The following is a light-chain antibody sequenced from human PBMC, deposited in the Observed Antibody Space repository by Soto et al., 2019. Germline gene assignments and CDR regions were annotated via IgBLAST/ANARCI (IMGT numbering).Light chain of an antibody. CDR2: DAS. Sequence: DIHMTQSPSTLSAALGDRVTITFRASQSISSWLAWYQQKPGKAPKLLIYDASSLESGVPSRFSGSGSGTEFILTISSLQPDDFATYYCQQYNSYSPWTFGQGTKVDI. J-gene: IGKJ1*01. V-gene: IGKV1-5*01. CDR1: QSISSW. CDR3: QQYNSYSPWT.